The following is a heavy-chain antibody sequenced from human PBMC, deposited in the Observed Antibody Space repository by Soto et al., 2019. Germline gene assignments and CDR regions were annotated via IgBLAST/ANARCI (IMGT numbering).Heavy chain of an antibody. CDR2: IYSGGST. Sequence: EVQLVESGGGLVQPGGSLRLSCAASGFTVSTKYMSWVRQAPGKGLEGFSVIYSGGSTFYADSVRGRFTISRDNSKNTVNLQMNSLRAEDTAVYYCARDPWAADYWGQGTLVTVSS. CDR1: GFTVSTKY. V-gene: IGHV3-66*01. D-gene: IGHD3-16*01. CDR3: ARDPWAADY. J-gene: IGHJ4*02.